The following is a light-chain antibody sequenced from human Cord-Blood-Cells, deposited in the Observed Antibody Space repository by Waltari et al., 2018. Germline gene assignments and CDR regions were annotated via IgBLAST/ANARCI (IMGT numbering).Light chain of an antibody. Sequence: QSALTPPASVSGPPGQSITISCTGTSSDVGCHNLVSWYQQHPGKAPKLMIYEGSKRPSGVSNRFSGSKSGNTASLTISGLQAEDEADYYCCSYAGSSTYVFGTGTKVTVL. CDR2: EGS. V-gene: IGLV2-23*01. CDR3: CSYAGSSTYV. CDR1: SSDVGCHNL. J-gene: IGLJ1*01.